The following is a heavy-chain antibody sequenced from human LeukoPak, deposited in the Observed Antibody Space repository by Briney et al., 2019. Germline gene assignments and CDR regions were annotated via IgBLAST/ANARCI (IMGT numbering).Heavy chain of an antibody. D-gene: IGHD7-27*01. V-gene: IGHV3-64*01. CDR2: ISSNGGST. Sequence: GGSLRLSCAASGFTFSSYAMHWVRQAPGKGLEYVSAISSNGGSTYYANSVKGRFTISRDNSKNTLYLQMGSLRAEDMAVYYCARVFNPGVAFDIWGQGTMVTASS. J-gene: IGHJ3*02. CDR3: ARVFNPGVAFDI. CDR1: GFTFSSYA.